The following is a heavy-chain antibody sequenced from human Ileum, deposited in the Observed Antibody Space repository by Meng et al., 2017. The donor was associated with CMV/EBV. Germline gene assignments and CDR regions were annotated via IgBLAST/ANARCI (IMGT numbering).Heavy chain of an antibody. CDR3: AKGSGAIAARQGPDP. D-gene: IGHD6-6*01. J-gene: IGHJ5*02. CDR1: GFTFSSYA. V-gene: IGHV3-23*01. CDR2: ISGSGGST. Sequence: SGFTFSSYAMSWVRQAPGKGLEWVSAISGSGGSTYYADSVKGRFTISRDNSKNTLYLQMNSLRAEDTAVYYCAKGSGAIAARQGPDPWGQGTLVTVSS.